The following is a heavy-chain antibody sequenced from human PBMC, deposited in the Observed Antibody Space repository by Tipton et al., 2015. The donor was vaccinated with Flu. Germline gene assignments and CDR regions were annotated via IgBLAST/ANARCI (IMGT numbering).Heavy chain of an antibody. CDR2: ITSGGYDM. J-gene: IGHJ4*02. Sequence: GSLRLSCAASGFTFSRYYMSWIRQAPGKGLEWVSYITSGGYDMYYADSVKGRFTISRDNAKNSLYLQLNSLRPEDTAIYYCARGGWASDTNNLLDYWGQGTLVTVSS. D-gene: IGHD1/OR15-1a*01. CDR3: ARGGWASDTNNLLDY. V-gene: IGHV3-11*01. CDR1: GFTFSRYY.